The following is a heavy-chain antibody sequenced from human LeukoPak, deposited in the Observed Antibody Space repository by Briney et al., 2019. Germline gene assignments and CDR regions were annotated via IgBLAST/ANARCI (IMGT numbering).Heavy chain of an antibody. CDR2: ISSSSSYI. J-gene: IGHJ4*02. D-gene: IGHD3-10*01. CDR3: ARGDRGSGSYFFDY. CDR1: GFTFSSYS. Sequence: PGGSLRLSCAASGFTFSSYSMNWVRQAPGKGLEWVSSISSSSSYIYYADSVKGRFTISRDNAKNSLYLQMNSLRAEDTAVYYCARGDRGSGSYFFDYWGQGTLVTVSS. V-gene: IGHV3-21*01.